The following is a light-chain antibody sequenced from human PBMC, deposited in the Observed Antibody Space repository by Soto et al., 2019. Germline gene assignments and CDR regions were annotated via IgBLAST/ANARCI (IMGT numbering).Light chain of an antibody. Sequence: IVLTQSPGTLSLSPGERATLSCRASQSVSKTYLAWYQQKPGQAPRLLMFGVSSRATGIPDRFSGSGSGTDFTLTISRLEPGDFAVYFCQQYGTFPWPCGQGTKVEIK. CDR1: QSVSKTY. V-gene: IGKV3-20*01. J-gene: IGKJ1*01. CDR2: GVS. CDR3: QQYGTFPWP.